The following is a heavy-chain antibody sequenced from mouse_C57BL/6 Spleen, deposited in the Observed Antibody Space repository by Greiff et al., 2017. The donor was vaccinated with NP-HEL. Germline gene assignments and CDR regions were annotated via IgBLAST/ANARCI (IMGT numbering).Heavy chain of an antibody. V-gene: IGHV1-76*01. Sequence: QVQLQQSGAELVRPGASVKLSCKASGYTFTDYYINWVKQRPGQGLEWIARIYPGSGNTYYNEKFKGKATLTAEKSSSTAYMQLSSLTSEDSAVYFCARENDYYYFDYWGQGTTLTVSS. J-gene: IGHJ2*01. CDR1: GYTFTDYY. D-gene: IGHD2-4*01. CDR2: IYPGSGNT. CDR3: ARENDYYYFDY.